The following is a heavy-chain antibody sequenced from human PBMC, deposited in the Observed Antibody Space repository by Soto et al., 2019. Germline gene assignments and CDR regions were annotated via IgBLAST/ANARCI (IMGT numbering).Heavy chain of an antibody. V-gene: IGHV3-33*01. D-gene: IGHD4-17*01. CDR2: IWYDGSNM. J-gene: IGHJ4*02. CDR1: GFNFINTG. Sequence: GGSLRLSCAASGFNFINTGMHWVRQAPGKGLEWVAVIWYDGSNMFYADSVKGRFTISRDNSKNTLFLQMNSLRGEDTAVYYCGRAIDYGNSAIDYWGQGTLVTVSS. CDR3: GRAIDYGNSAIDY.